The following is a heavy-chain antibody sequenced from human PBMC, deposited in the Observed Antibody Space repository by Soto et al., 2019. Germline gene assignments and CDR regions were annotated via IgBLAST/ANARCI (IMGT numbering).Heavy chain of an antibody. CDR2: ISYDGTDK. J-gene: IGHJ4*02. CDR1: GLTFSNYG. Sequence: QVQLVESGGGVVQPGRSLRLSCAASGLTFSNYGLHWVRQAPGKGLEWVALISYDGTDKYYADSVKGRFTISRDNSKNTLYLQMNSLRTEDTAVYYCAKGFGWNYLDYWGQGTLVTVSS. D-gene: IGHD1-1*01. CDR3: AKGFGWNYLDY. V-gene: IGHV3-30*18.